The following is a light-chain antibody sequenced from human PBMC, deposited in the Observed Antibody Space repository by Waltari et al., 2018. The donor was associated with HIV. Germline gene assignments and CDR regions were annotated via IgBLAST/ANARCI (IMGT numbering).Light chain of an antibody. CDR2: GAS. CDR1: QNVGGA. V-gene: IGKV3-15*01. CDR3: QQHSAWPLT. J-gene: IGKJ4*01. Sequence: IVMTQSQPTLSGSPGEEPTLSCSASQNVGGALAWYQLKPGHAPRLLIYGASTRATGIPARFGASGSGTEFTLTISGLQSEDFALYYCQQHSAWPLTFGGGTNVEI.